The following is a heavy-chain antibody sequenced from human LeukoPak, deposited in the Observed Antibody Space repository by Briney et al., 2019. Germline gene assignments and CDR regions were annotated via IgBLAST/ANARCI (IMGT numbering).Heavy chain of an antibody. J-gene: IGHJ4*02. CDR3: ARQGLQSNFDY. CDR1: GFTFSSYS. D-gene: IGHD6-25*01. V-gene: IGHV3-21*01. Sequence: GGSLRLSCAASGFTFSSYSMNWVRQAPGKGLEWVSSISSSSSYIYYADSVKGRFTISRDNAKNSLYLQMNSLRAEDTAVYYCARQGLQSNFDYWGQGTLVTVSS. CDR2: ISSSSSYI.